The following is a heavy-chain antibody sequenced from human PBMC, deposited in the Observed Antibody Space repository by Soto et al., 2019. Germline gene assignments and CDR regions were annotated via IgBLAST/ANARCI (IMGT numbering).Heavy chain of an antibody. D-gene: IGHD2-2*01. V-gene: IGHV3-23*01. CDR2: ISGSGGST. CDR3: AKDPVPDDAFDI. J-gene: IGHJ3*02. CDR1: GFTFSSYA. Sequence: EVQLLESGGGLVQPGGSLRLSCAASGFTFSSYAMSWVRQAPGKGLEWVSAISGSGGSTYYADSVKGRITISRDNSKNTLYLQMNSLRAEDTAVYYCAKDPVPDDAFDIWGQGTMVTVSS.